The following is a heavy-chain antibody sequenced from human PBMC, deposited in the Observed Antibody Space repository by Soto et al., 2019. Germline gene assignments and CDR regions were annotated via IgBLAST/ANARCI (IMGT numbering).Heavy chain of an antibody. J-gene: IGHJ6*02. CDR1: GGSISSYY. CDR3: SRVPYDFCSGYPPYGMDV. V-gene: IGHV4-59*01. Sequence: SETLSLTCTVSGGSISSYYWSWIRQPPGKGLERIGYIYYSGSTNYNPSLKSRVTISVDTAKNQFSLKLSSVTAADTAVYYCSRVPYDFCSGYPPYGMDVWGQGTTVTVSS. D-gene: IGHD3-3*01. CDR2: IYYSGST.